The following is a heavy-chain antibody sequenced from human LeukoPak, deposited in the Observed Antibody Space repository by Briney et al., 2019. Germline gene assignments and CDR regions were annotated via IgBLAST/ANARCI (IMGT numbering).Heavy chain of an antibody. CDR3: ASSGSGGSSDGSFDI. CDR2: INQDGSEK. V-gene: IGHV3-7*01. Sequence: GGSLRLSCAASGLTFSSYWMSWVRQAPGKGLEWVANINQDGSEKYYVDSVKGRFTISRDNAKNSLYLQMNSLRAEDTAVYYCASSGSGGSSDGSFDIWGQGTMVTVSS. J-gene: IGHJ3*02. CDR1: GLTFSSYW. D-gene: IGHD2-15*01.